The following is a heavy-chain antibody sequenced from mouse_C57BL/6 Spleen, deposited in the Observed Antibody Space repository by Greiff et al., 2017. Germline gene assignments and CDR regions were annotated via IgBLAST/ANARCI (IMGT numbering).Heavy chain of an antibody. CDR3: ARVISTVYYFDY. D-gene: IGHD1-1*01. CDR2: ISSGSSTS. J-gene: IGHJ2*01. CDR1: GFTFSDYG. V-gene: IGHV5-17*01. Sequence: EVHLVESGGGLVKPGGSLKLSCAASGFTFSDYGMHWVRQAPEKGLEWVAYISSGSSTSYYADTVKGRITIARDNAKNTLFRQMTGLRSEDTAMYSCARVISTVYYFDYWGQGTTLTVSS.